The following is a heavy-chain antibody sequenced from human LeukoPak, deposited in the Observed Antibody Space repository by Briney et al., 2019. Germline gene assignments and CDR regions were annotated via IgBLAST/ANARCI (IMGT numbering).Heavy chain of an antibody. CDR1: GYTFTGYY. Sequence: ASVKVSCKASGYTFTGYYMHWVRQAPGQGLEWMGWINPNSGGTKYAQRFQGRVTMTRDTSISTAYMELSRLRSDDTAVYYCAISGSYLDAFDIWGQGTMVTVSS. D-gene: IGHD1-26*01. V-gene: IGHV1-2*02. CDR3: AISGSYLDAFDI. CDR2: INPNSGGT. J-gene: IGHJ3*02.